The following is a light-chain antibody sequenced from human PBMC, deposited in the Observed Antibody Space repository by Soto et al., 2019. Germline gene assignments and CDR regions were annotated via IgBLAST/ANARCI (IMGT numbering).Light chain of an antibody. CDR2: KAS. V-gene: IGKV1-12*01. CDR3: QQASSFPLT. CDR1: QRISTY. Sequence: ASVGDRVTITCRASQRISTYLHWYQQKSGKAPKLLIYKASNLQSGVPSRLGGSGSGTDFTLTISSLQPEDFGTYYCQQASSFPLTFGGGTKVDIK. J-gene: IGKJ4*01.